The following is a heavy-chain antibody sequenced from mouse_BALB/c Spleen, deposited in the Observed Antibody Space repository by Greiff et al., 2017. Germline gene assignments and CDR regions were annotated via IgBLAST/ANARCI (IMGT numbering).Heavy chain of an antibody. V-gene: IGHV3-8*02. CDR1: GDSITSGY. J-gene: IGHJ4*01. D-gene: IGHD4-1*02. Sequence: EVQLQQSGPSLVKPSQTLSLTCSVTGDSITSGYWNWIRKFPGNKLEYMGYISYSGSTYYNPSLKSRISITRDTSKNQYYLQLNSVTTEDTATYYCARQLGRDYYAMDYWGQGTSVTVSS. CDR2: ISYSGST. CDR3: ARQLGRDYYAMDY.